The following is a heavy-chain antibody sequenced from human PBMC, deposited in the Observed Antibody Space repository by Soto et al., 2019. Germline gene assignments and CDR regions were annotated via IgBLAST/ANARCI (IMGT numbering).Heavy chain of an antibody. CDR1: GFTFSSYA. CDR2: INGNGGIT. Sequence: GGSLRLSCAASGFTFSSYAMSWVRQAPGKGLEWVSSINGNGGITAYADSVKGRFIISRDNTKSTLYLQMNSLTAEGTAVYYCAEDGGNSISTKYFQHWGQGTLVTVSS. J-gene: IGHJ1*01. CDR3: AEDGGNSISTKYFQH. V-gene: IGHV3-23*01. D-gene: IGHD2-15*01.